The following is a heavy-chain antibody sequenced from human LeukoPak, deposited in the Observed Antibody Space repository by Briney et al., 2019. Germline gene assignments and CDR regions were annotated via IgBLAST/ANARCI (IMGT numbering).Heavy chain of an antibody. V-gene: IGHV3-30*01. D-gene: IGHD3-16*02. J-gene: IGHJ3*02. CDR3: ARGYRPYDDAFDI. CDR1: GFSFSRYA. Sequence: GGCLRLSRAASGFSFSRYAMHWVRHAPGKGREWGAMFSYDGSIRYNADSVQGRFTITRDTSQNTLDLQMDSLRPDDTAVYYCARGYRPYDDAFDIWGHGTLVTVSS. CDR2: FSYDGSIR.